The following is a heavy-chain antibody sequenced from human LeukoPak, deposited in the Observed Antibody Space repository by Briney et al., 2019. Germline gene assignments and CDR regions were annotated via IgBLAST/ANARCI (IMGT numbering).Heavy chain of an antibody. CDR2: ISSSSSYI. CDR1: GFTFSSYS. V-gene: IGHV3-21*01. D-gene: IGHD2-2*01. J-gene: IGHJ3*02. CDR3: ARARRKGYCSSTSCFDDAFEI. Sequence: GGSLRLSCAASGFTFSSYSMNWVRLAPGKGLEWVSSISSSSSYIYYADSVKGRFTISRDNAKNSLYLQMNSLRAEDTAVYYCARARRKGYCSSTSCFDDAFEIWGQGTMVTVSS.